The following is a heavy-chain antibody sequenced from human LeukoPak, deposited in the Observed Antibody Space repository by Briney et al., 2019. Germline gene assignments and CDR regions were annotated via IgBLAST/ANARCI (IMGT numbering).Heavy chain of an antibody. Sequence: GGSLRLSCAASGFTFSSYAIHWVRQAPGKGLEWVAVISYDGSNKYYADSVKGRFTISRDNSKNTLYLQMNSLRAEDTAVYYCAGDGGGVGRDFDYWGQGTLVTVSS. CDR2: ISYDGSNK. CDR3: AGDGGGVGRDFDY. D-gene: IGHD3-16*01. J-gene: IGHJ4*02. V-gene: IGHV3-30*04. CDR1: GFTFSSYA.